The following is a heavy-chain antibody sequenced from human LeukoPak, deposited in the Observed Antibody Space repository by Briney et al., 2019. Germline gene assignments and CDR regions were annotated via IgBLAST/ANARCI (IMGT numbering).Heavy chain of an antibody. CDR3: ARGLYDVWGSYRLGNFDY. Sequence: ASVKVSCKASGCTFTSYGISWVRQAPGQGLEWMGWISAYNGNTNYAQKLQGRVTMTTDTSTSTAYMELRSLRSDDTAVYYCARGLYDVWGSYRLGNFDYWGQGTLVTVSS. CDR1: GCTFTSYG. CDR2: ISAYNGNT. J-gene: IGHJ4*02. D-gene: IGHD3-16*02. V-gene: IGHV1-18*01.